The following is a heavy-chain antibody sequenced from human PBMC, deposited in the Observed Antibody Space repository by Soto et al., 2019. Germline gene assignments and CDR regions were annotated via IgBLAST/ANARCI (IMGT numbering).Heavy chain of an antibody. V-gene: IGHV4-31*03. Sequence: QVQLQESGPGLVKPSQTLSLTCTVSGGSISSGGYYWSWIRQYPGMGLEWIGYISYSGSTYYSPSLKSRITISVDTSKNQFSLKLSSVTAADTAVYYCARDQIQPSGDYYYGMDVWGQGTTVTVSS. CDR1: GGSISSGGYY. J-gene: IGHJ6*02. D-gene: IGHD5-18*01. CDR3: ARDQIQPSGDYYYGMDV. CDR2: ISYSGST.